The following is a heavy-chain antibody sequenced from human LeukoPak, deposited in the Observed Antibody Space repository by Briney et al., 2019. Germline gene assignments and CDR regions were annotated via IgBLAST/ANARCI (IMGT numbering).Heavy chain of an antibody. CDR2: ISSSSSYI. J-gene: IGHJ4*02. V-gene: IGHV3-21*01. CDR3: ARVEDSSGYYGPYFDY. CDR1: GFTLSSYS. D-gene: IGHD3-22*01. Sequence: GGSLRLSCAASGFTLSSYSMNWVRQAPGKGLEWVSSISSSSSYIYYADSVRGRFTISRDNAKNSLYLQMNSLRAEDTAVYYCARVEDSSGYYGPYFDYWGQGTLVTVSP.